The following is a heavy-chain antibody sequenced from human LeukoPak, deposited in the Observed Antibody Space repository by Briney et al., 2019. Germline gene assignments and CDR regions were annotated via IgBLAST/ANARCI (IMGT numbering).Heavy chain of an antibody. CDR3: YGIHLGDSFDI. J-gene: IGHJ3*02. CDR1: GFIVSRNY. V-gene: IGHV3-53*01. Sequence: GGSLRLSCAASGFIVSRNYMRWVRQAPGKGLEWVSALSSKYETYYADSVKGRFTISRDNSENTLYLQMNALRAEDTALYYCYGIHLGDSFDIWGRGTMVIVFS. CDR2: LSSKYET. D-gene: IGHD3-16*01.